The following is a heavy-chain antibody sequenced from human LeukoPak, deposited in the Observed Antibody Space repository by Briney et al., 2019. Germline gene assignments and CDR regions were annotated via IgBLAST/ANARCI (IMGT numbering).Heavy chain of an antibody. CDR3: ARDPSLAPCSSTSCYPAY. CDR1: GGSVSSYY. J-gene: IGHJ4*02. V-gene: IGHV4-59*02. D-gene: IGHD2-2*01. Sequence: SETLSLTCTVSGGSVSSYYWSWIRQPPGKGLEWIGYIFYSGITNYNPSLKSRVTISVDTSKNQFSLKLTSVIAADTAVYYCARDPSLAPCSSTSCYPAYWGQGTLVTVSS. CDR2: IFYSGIT.